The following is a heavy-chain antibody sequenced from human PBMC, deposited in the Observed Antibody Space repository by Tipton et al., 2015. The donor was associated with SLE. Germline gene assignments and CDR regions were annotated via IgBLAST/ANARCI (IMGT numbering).Heavy chain of an antibody. Sequence: TLSLTCTVSGGPISSYYWSWIRQPPGKGLEWIGSIYHSGSTYYNPSLKSRVTISVDTSKNQFSLKLSSVTAAGTAVYYCARQGYCSSTSCSTYYFDYWGQGTLVAVSS. D-gene: IGHD2-2*01. CDR1: GGPISSYY. CDR3: ARQGYCSSTSCSTYYFDY. CDR2: IYHSGST. J-gene: IGHJ4*02. V-gene: IGHV4-59*08.